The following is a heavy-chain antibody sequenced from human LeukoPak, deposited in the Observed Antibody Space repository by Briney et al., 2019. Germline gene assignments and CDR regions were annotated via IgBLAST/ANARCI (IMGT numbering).Heavy chain of an antibody. CDR1: GFTFSSYG. J-gene: IGHJ6*04. CDR2: IWDDGSNK. V-gene: IGHV3-30*02. D-gene: IGHD6-13*01. Sequence: GGSLRLSCAASGFTFSSYGMHWVRQAPGKGLEWVALIWDDGSNKYYADSVKGRFTISRDTSKNTLYLQMNSLRAEDTAVYYCAKDREDDIAAAGTMDVWGKGTTVTVTS. CDR3: AKDREDDIAAAGTMDV.